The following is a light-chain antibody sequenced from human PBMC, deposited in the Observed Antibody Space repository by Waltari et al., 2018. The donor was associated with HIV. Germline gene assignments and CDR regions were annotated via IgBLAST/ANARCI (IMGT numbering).Light chain of an antibody. CDR2: EAN. CDR3: QSYASSNQGV. CDR1: SGSMARNY. V-gene: IGLV6-57*01. Sequence: NFMLTQPHSVSESPGKTVTISCTRPSGSMARNYVQCYQQRPGSSPTTVIYEANKRASGAPPWVSGGIDSSSNAASRTRSGLKTAGEADSYCQSYASSNQGVFGGGTKLTVL. J-gene: IGLJ3*02.